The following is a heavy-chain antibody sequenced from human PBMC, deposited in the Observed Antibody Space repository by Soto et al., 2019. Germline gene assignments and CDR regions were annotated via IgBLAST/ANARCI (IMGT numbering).Heavy chain of an antibody. Sequence: GWSLRLSCASSVFTFISYSMNWVRQAPGKGLEWVSSISSSSSYIYYADSVKGRFTISRDNAKNSLYLQMNSLRAEDTAVYYCARDFIVGTALDYWGQGTLVTVSS. CDR3: ARDFIVGTALDY. CDR2: ISSSSSYI. V-gene: IGHV3-21*01. CDR1: VFTFISYS. J-gene: IGHJ4*02. D-gene: IGHD1-1*01.